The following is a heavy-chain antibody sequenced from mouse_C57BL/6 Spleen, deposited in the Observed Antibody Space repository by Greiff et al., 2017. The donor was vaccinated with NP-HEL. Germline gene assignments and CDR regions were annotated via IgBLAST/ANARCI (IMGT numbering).Heavy chain of an antibody. CDR1: GYTFTSYW. V-gene: IGHV1-69*01. J-gene: IGHJ4*01. Sequence: QVQLQQPGAELVMPGASVKLSCKASGYTFTSYWMHWVKQRPGQGLEWIGEIDPSDSYTNYNQKFKGKSTLTVDKSSSTAYMQLSSLTSENSAVYYCARHYHYYAMDYWGQGTSVTVSS. D-gene: IGHD1-2*01. CDR3: ARHYHYYAMDY. CDR2: IDPSDSYT.